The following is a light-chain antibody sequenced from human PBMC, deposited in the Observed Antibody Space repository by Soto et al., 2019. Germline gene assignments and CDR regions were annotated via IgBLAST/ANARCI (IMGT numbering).Light chain of an antibody. CDR2: DVS. J-gene: IGKJ1*01. Sequence: EIVLTQSPGTLSLSPGERATLSCRSSQSVSSSYLAWYQQKTGQAPRLLIYDVSSRATGIPDRFSGSGSGTDFPLISSRLEPEDFAVYYCQQYGSSPTFGQGTKVEIK. CDR1: QSVSSSY. CDR3: QQYGSSPT. V-gene: IGKV3-20*01.